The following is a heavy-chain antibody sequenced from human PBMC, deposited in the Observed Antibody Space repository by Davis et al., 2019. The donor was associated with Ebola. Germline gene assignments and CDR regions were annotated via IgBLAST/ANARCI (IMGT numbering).Heavy chain of an antibody. Sequence: ASVKVSCKASGYTFTSYAMNWVRQAPGQGLEWMGWINTNTGNPTYAQGFTGRFVFSLDTSVSTAYLQISSLKAEDTAVYYCARGVAAAIVNWFDPWGQGTLVTVSS. V-gene: IGHV7-4-1*02. CDR1: GYTFTSYA. CDR3: ARGVAAAIVNWFDP. D-gene: IGHD6-13*01. CDR2: INTNTGNP. J-gene: IGHJ5*02.